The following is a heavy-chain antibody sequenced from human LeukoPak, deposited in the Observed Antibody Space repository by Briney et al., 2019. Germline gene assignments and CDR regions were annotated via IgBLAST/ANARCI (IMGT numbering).Heavy chain of an antibody. Sequence: ASVKVSCKASGYTFTSYGISWVRQAPGQGLEWMGWISAYNGNTNYAQKLQGRVTMTTDTSTSTAYMELRSLRSDDTAVYYCASGLPNYYDGSRASYYYYYYMDVWGKGTTVTVSS. CDR3: ASGLPNYYDGSRASYYYYYYMDV. D-gene: IGHD3-22*01. CDR1: GYTFTSYG. J-gene: IGHJ6*03. CDR2: ISAYNGNT. V-gene: IGHV1-18*01.